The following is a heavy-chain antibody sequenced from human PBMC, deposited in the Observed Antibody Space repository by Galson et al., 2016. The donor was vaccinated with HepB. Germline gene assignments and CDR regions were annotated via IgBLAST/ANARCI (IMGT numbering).Heavy chain of an antibody. CDR2: MYYSGRT. J-gene: IGHJ5*02. CDR1: GGSISNSDYY. Sequence: SETLSLTCTVSGGSISNSDYYWGWIRQPPGKGLEWIGTMYYSGRTSYNPSLKSRVTISVDSSKNQFSLKLTSVTAADTAIYYCARHVYGYGAYWGRFDPWGQGTLVTVPS. D-gene: IGHD5-12*01. CDR3: ARHVYGYGAYWGRFDP. V-gene: IGHV4-39*01.